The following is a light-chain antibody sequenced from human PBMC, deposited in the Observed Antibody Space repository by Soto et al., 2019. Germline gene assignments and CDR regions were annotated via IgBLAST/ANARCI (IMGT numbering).Light chain of an antibody. J-gene: IGLJ1*01. CDR2: EGT. Sequence: QSVLTQPASVSGSPGQSITIACTGTSSDVGSYNLVSWYQQHPGKAPKPMIYEGTKRPSGVSNRFSGSKSGNTASLTISGLHAEDEADYYCCSYAGSSTYVFGTGTKVTVL. V-gene: IGLV2-23*01. CDR3: CSYAGSSTYV. CDR1: SSDVGSYNL.